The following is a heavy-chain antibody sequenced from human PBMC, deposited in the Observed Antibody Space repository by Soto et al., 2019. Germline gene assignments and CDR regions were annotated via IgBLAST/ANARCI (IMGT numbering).Heavy chain of an antibody. D-gene: IGHD6-19*01. J-gene: IGHJ4*02. Sequence: ASVKVSCRASGYTFTGYYMNWVRQAPGQGLEWMGWINPNSGGTNYAQIFQGWVTMTRDTSISTAYMELSRLRSDDTAVYYCATSRVSIAVAGETEYYFDYWGQGTLVTVSS. CDR1: GYTFTGYY. CDR2: INPNSGGT. CDR3: ATSRVSIAVAGETEYYFDY. V-gene: IGHV1-2*04.